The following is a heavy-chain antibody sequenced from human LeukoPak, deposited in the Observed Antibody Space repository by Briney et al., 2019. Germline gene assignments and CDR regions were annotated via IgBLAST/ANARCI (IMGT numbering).Heavy chain of an antibody. D-gene: IGHD6-19*01. CDR1: GFTLSAAS. CDR3: ARSSGWWYLDY. J-gene: IGHJ4*02. CDR2: FDNGFVT. Sequence: PRGCLRLSCAASGFTLSAASVHWVRQAPGRGLHRVSAFDNGFVTHYPDSLLGRCTISRDNSKNTLFLQMNSLRAEDTAVYYCARSSGWWYLDYWGQGTLVTVSS. V-gene: IGHV3-23*01.